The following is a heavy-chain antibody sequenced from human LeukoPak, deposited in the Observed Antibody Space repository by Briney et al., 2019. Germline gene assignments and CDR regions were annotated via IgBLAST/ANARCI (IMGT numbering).Heavy chain of an antibody. Sequence: GGSLRLSCAASGFTFSSYAMSWVRQAPGKGLEWVSVISTSGGSTDNAGSVKGRFTISRDNSKNTLYLQMNSLRAEDTAVYYCAKKDCSTTSCYKAFDSWGQGTLVTVSS. CDR3: AKKDCSTTSCYKAFDS. CDR2: ISTSGGST. D-gene: IGHD2-2*02. J-gene: IGHJ4*02. V-gene: IGHV3-23*01. CDR1: GFTFSSYA.